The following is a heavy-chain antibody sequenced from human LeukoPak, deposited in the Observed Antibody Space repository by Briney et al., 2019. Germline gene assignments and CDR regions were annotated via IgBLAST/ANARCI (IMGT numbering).Heavy chain of an antibody. J-gene: IGHJ6*03. D-gene: IGHD2-2*01. V-gene: IGHV4-59*01. CDR1: GGSISNYF. Sequence: SETLSLTCSVSGGSISNYFWSWIRQPPGKGLECIGFIYYSETTNYNPSFKSRVTISVDTSKNQFSLKLNSVTAADTAVYYCAGPTYPKRADDMDVWGKGTTITISS. CDR3: AGPTYPKRADDMDV. CDR2: IYYSETT.